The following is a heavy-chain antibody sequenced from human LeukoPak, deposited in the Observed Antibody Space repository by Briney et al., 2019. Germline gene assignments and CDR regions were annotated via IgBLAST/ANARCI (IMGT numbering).Heavy chain of an antibody. Sequence: GASVKVSCKASGYTFTGYYMHWVRQAPGQGLEWMGWINPNSGGTNYAQKFQCRVTMTRDTSISTAYMELSRLRSDDTAVYYCARDRGGLLWFGDDPLGYYYYYMDVWGKGTTVTVSS. CDR3: ARDRGGLLWFGDDPLGYYYYYMDV. CDR1: GYTFTGYY. D-gene: IGHD3-10*01. V-gene: IGHV1-2*02. J-gene: IGHJ6*03. CDR2: INPNSGGT.